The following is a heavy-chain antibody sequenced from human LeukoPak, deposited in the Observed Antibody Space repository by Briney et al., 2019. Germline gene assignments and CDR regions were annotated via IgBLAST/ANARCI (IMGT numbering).Heavy chain of an antibody. J-gene: IGHJ4*02. CDR1: GGSISSSNW. CDR3: ARAGNGEHDY. CDR2: IYHSGST. V-gene: IGHV4-4*02. D-gene: IGHD1-14*01. Sequence: SETLSLTCAVSGGSISSSNWWSWVRQPPGKGLEWIGEIYHSGSTNYNPSLKSRVTISVDTSKNQFSLKLSSVTAADTAVYYCARAGNGEHDYWGQGTLVTVPS.